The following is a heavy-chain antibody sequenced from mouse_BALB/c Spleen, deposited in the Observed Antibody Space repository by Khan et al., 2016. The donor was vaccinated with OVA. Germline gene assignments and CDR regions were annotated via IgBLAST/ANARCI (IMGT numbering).Heavy chain of an antibody. D-gene: IGHD1-2*01. CDR1: GYTFTDFY. J-gene: IGHJ3*01. V-gene: IGHV1-77*01. CDR3: ARRNYFGYTFAY. Sequence: QVQLQQSGAELARPGASVKLSCKASGYTFTDFYINWVKQRTGQGLEWIGEISPGSGATFYNERFKDKATLTADKSSNTAYMQLSSLTSEAAAVYFCARRNYFGYTFAYWGQGTLVTVSA. CDR2: ISPGSGAT.